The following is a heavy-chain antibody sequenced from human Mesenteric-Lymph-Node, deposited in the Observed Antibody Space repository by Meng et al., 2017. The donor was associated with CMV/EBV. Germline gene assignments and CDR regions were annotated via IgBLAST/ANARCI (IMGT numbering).Heavy chain of an antibody. CDR1: GFMFSSYA. Sequence: GESLKISCAASGFMFSSYAIHWVRQAPGKGLEWVSSFSGAAGSTYYADSVKGRVTISRDNSKNTLYLQLNSLRVEDTAVDYCAKAFIANYYYGMDVWGQGTTVTVSS. CDR3: AKAFIANYYYGMDV. J-gene: IGHJ6*02. CDR2: FSGAAGST. D-gene: IGHD2-21*01. V-gene: IGHV3-23*01.